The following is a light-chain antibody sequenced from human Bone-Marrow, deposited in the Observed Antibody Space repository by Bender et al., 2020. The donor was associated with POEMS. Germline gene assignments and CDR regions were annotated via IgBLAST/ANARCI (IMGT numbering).Light chain of an antibody. J-gene: IGLJ3*02. CDR2: SNY. CDR3: CSYAGSDTPWV. Sequence: QSVLTQPPSASGTPGQSVIISCSGTDSNFGGNNVNWYQHLPGTAPRLVVYSNYQRPSGVPARFSGSKSGNTASLTISGLQAEDEADYYCCSYAGSDTPWVFGGGTKLTVL. V-gene: IGLV1-44*01. CDR1: DSNFGGNN.